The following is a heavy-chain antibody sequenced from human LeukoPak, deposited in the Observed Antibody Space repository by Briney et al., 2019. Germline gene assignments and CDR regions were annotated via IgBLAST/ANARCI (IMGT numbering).Heavy chain of an antibody. V-gene: IGHV3-9*01. CDR2: ISWNSGSI. J-gene: IGHJ4*02. CDR3: AKGGSFPYCSSTSCYTFDY. Sequence: GRSLRLSCAASGFTFDDYAMHWVRQAPGKALEWVSGISWNSGSIGYADSVKRRFTISRDNAKNSLYLQMNSLRAEDTALYYCAKGGSFPYCSSTSCYTFDYWGQGTLVTVSS. CDR1: GFTFDDYA. D-gene: IGHD2-2*02.